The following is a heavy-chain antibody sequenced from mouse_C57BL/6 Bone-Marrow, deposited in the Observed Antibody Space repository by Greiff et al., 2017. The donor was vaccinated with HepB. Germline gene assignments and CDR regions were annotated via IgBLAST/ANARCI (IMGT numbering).Heavy chain of an antibody. Sequence: EVQLQESGPGLVKPSQSLSLTCSVTGYSITSGYYWNWIRQFPGNKLEWMGYISYDGSNNYNPSLKNRISITRDTSKNQFFLKLNSVTTEDTATYYCAREKLPLMDYWGQGTSVTVSS. CDR3: AREKLPLMDY. V-gene: IGHV3-6*01. CDR2: ISYDGSN. CDR1: GYSITSGYY. D-gene: IGHD1-1*01. J-gene: IGHJ4*01.